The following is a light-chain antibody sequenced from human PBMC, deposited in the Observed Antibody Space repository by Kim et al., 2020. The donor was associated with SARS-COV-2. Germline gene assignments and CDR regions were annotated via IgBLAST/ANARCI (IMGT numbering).Light chain of an antibody. J-gene: IGKJ1*01. CDR3: QQYSSSPAT. CDR2: GAS. V-gene: IGKV3-20*01. Sequence: PGERATLSCRASQSVSSNSLAWYQQKPGQAPRLLIYGASSRATGIPDRFSGSGSGTDFTLTITRLEPEDFAVYYCQQYSSSPATFGQGTKVDI. CDR1: QSVSSNS.